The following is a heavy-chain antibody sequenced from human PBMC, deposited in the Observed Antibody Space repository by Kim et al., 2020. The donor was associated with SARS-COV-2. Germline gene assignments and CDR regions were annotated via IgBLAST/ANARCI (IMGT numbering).Heavy chain of an antibody. Sequence: GGSLRLSCAASGFTFSNYCMHWVRQAPGKGLEWVSCLSSNGSATTYADSVKGRFTVSRDNAKNTLYLQMDSLTDEDTAVYYCARGGGWGHTVDYWGQGTPVTVSS. CDR1: GFTFSNYC. D-gene: IGHD2-21*01. J-gene: IGHJ4*02. CDR2: LSSNGSAT. CDR3: ARGGGWGHTVDY. V-gene: IGHV3-74*01.